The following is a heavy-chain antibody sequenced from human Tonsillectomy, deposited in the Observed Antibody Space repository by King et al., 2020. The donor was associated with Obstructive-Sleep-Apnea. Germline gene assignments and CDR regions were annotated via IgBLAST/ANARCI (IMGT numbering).Heavy chain of an antibody. J-gene: IGHJ4*02. CDR2: ISGSSTYT. CDR1: GFIFSDYY. D-gene: IGHD3-22*01. V-gene: IGHV3-11*06. Sequence: VQLVESGGGLVKPGGSLRLSFAASGFIFSDYYMTWIRPAPGKGLEWVSYISGSSTYTNYADPVKGRFTVSRDNAKNSLYLQMNSLRAEDTAVYYCARHFDSTGSFDFWGQGTLVTVSS. CDR3: ARHFDSTGSFDF.